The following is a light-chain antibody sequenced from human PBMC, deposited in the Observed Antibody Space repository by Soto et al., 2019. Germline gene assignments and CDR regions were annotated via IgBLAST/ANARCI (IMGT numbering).Light chain of an antibody. Sequence: QSALTQPASVSGSPGQSITISCTGTRSDVGAYKYVSWYQQHPGKAPKLMIYEVSNRPSGVSNRFSGSKSGNTASLTISGLQPEDEADYYCSSFTTSSTWVFGGGTKVTVL. J-gene: IGLJ3*02. CDR2: EVS. V-gene: IGLV2-14*01. CDR3: SSFTTSSTWV. CDR1: RSDVGAYKY.